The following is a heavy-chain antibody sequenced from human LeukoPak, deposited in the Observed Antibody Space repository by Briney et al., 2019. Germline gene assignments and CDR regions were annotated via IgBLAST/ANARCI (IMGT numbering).Heavy chain of an antibody. Sequence: PSETLSLTCTVSGGSISSYYWSWIRQPPGKGLEWIGYIYYSGSTNYNPSLKSRVTISVDTSKNQFSLKLSSVTAADTAVYYCARLLWFGDRRWFDPWGQGTLVTVSS. CDR3: ARLLWFGDRRWFDP. V-gene: IGHV4-59*08. CDR1: GGSISSYY. D-gene: IGHD3-10*01. CDR2: IYYSGST. J-gene: IGHJ5*02.